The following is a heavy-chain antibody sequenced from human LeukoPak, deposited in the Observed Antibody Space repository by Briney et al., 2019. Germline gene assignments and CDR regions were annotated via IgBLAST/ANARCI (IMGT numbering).Heavy chain of an antibody. J-gene: IGHJ3*02. CDR2: TDSNSETT. V-gene: IGHV3-48*03. CDR3: AKVWWELRPAFDI. D-gene: IGHD1-26*01. Sequence: GGSLRLSCAVSGFSLTTYEMDWVRQAPGKGLEWVAYTDSNSETTHYADSVKGRFIISRDNAKNSLYLQMNSLRADDTAVYYCAKVWWELRPAFDIWGQGTMVTVSS. CDR1: GFSLTTYE.